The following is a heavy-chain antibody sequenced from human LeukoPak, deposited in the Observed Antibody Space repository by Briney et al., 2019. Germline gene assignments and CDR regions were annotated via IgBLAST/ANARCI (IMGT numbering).Heavy chain of an antibody. Sequence: SETLSLTCAVSGYSISSGYYWGWIRQPPGKGLEWIGNIYHSGSTYYNPSLKSRVTISVDTSKNQFSLKLSSVTAADTAVYYCARMGSSGYYHQAFDYWGQGTLVTVSS. CDR3: ARMGSSGYYHQAFDY. D-gene: IGHD3-22*01. CDR1: GYSISSGYY. J-gene: IGHJ4*02. V-gene: IGHV4-38-2*01. CDR2: IYHSGST.